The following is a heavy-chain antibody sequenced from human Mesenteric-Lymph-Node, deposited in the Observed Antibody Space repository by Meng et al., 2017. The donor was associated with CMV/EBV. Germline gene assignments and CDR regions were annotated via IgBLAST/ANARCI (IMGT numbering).Heavy chain of an antibody. V-gene: IGHV1-2*06. CDR2: INPNTGNT. D-gene: IGHD2/OR15-2a*01. J-gene: IGHJ5*02. Sequence: QVQLVQSGAEVKKPGASVRVSCKASGYTFSDYYIYWVRQAPGQGLEWMGRINPNTGNTNYAEKFQGRVTMTRDTSISTVYMELSSLRSDDTAVYYCARDNVNPEGFDPWGQGTLVTVSS. CDR3: ARDNVNPEGFDP. CDR1: GYTFSDYY.